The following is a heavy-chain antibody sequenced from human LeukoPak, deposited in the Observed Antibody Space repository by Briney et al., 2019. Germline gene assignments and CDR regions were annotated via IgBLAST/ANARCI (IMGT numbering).Heavy chain of an antibody. Sequence: SETLSLTCTVSGGSISTYYWSWIRQPAGKGLEWIGRIYISGRTNYNPSLQSRVTMSVDTSRSQFSLKLRPVTAADTAVYYCAREASDTAMATYYFDYWGQGTLVTVSS. CDR1: GGSISTYY. CDR2: IYISGRT. V-gene: IGHV4-4*07. CDR3: AREASDTAMATYYFDY. D-gene: IGHD5-18*01. J-gene: IGHJ4*02.